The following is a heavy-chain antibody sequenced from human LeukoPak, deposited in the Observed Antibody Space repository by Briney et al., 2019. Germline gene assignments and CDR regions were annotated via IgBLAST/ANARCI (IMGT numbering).Heavy chain of an antibody. V-gene: IGHV3-66*01. CDR2: IYSGGST. CDR3: ARCIAVAGCYFDY. J-gene: IGHJ4*02. Sequence: PGGSLRLSCAASGFTFSSYSMNWVRQAPGKGLEWVSVIYSGGSTYYADSVKGRFTISRDNSKNTLYLQMNSLRAEDTAVYYCARCIAVAGCYFDYWGQGTLVTVSS. D-gene: IGHD6-19*01. CDR1: GFTFSSYS.